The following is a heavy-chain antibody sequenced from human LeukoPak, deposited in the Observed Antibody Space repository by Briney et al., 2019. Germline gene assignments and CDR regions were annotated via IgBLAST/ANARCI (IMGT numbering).Heavy chain of an antibody. CDR2: IIPIFGTA. CDR3: ARDRGIQLWSETFDY. J-gene: IGHJ4*02. Sequence: SVKVSCMASGGTFSSYAISWVRQAPGQGLEWMGRIIPIFGTANYAQKFQGRVTITTDESTSTAYMELSSLRSEDTAVYYCARDRGIQLWSETFDYWGQGTLVTVSS. V-gene: IGHV1-69*05. CDR1: GGTFSSYA. D-gene: IGHD5-18*01.